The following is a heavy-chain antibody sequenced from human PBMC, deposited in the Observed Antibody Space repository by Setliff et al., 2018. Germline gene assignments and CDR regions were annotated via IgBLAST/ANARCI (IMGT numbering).Heavy chain of an antibody. J-gene: IGHJ4*02. CDR2: ISHSGNT. CDR3: ARYRNYFDSSGQTQYYFDY. V-gene: IGHV4-34*01. CDR1: GESFSGYF. D-gene: IGHD3-22*01. Sequence: PSETLSLTCAVYGESFSGYFWSWIRQTPEKGLEWIGEISHSGNTNYNPSFKSRVTISIDTSKNQFSLKVNSVTAADTAVYYCARYRNYFDSSGQTQYYFDYWGQGTLVTVSS.